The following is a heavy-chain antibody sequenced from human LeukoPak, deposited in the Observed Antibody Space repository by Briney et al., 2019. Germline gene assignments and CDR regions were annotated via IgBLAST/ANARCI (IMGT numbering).Heavy chain of an antibody. J-gene: IGHJ4*02. Sequence: SETLSLTCTVSGGSIRSYYWSWIRQPPGKGLEWIGYAYYSGSTNYNPSLKSRVTISVDTSKNQFSLKLSSVTAADTAVYYCARVDPDSSSTLEVFDYWGQGTLVTVSS. CDR1: GGSIRSYY. CDR2: AYYSGST. D-gene: IGHD6-6*01. V-gene: IGHV4-59*01. CDR3: ARVDPDSSSTLEVFDY.